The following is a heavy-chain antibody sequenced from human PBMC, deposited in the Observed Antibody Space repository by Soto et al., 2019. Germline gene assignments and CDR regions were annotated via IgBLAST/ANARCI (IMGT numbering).Heavy chain of an antibody. V-gene: IGHV4-31*03. CDR2: IYYSGST. CDR3: ARDGSGGNSLSASDI. J-gene: IGHJ3*02. CDR1: GGSISSGAYY. D-gene: IGHD2-21*02. Sequence: QVQLQESGPGLVKPSQTLSLTCTVSGGSISSGAYYWRWFRQHLGKGMEWVGSIYYSGSTYYNPSLVSRVTGSVDTSKNQFSLKLSSVTAADTAVYYGARDGSGGNSLSASDIWGQGTMVTVSS.